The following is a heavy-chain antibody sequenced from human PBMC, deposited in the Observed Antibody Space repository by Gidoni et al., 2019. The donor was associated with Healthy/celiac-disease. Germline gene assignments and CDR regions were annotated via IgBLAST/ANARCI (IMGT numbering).Heavy chain of an antibody. CDR3: ARHVGEPYDFGSGYYGPWFDP. J-gene: IGHJ5*02. D-gene: IGHD3-3*01. CDR2: NSYSGSS. Sequence: QLQLQESGPGLVKPAETLSLTCHVPGGSILSSSYYWGWIRKPPGKGLEWIGSNSYSGSSYYNLSLKRRVTISVDTSMTQLSLKLSSLPAADTAVYYCARHVGEPYDFGSGYYGPWFDPWGQGTLVTVSS. V-gene: IGHV4-39*01. CDR1: GGSILSSSYY.